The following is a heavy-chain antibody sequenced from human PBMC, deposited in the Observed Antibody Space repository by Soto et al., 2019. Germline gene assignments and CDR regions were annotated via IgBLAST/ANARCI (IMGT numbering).Heavy chain of an antibody. V-gene: IGHV3-9*01. D-gene: IGHD6-13*01. Sequence: EVQLVESGGGLVQPGRSLRLSCAASGFTFDDYAMHWVRQAPGKGLEWVSGISWNSGSIGYADSVKGRFTISRDNAKNSLYLQMNSLRAEDTALYYCAKGNEYSSSWYGYWGQGTLVTVSS. CDR1: GFTFDDYA. J-gene: IGHJ4*02. CDR3: AKGNEYSSSWYGY. CDR2: ISWNSGSI.